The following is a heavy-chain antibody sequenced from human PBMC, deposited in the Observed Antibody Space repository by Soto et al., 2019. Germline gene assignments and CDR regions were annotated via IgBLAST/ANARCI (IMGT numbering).Heavy chain of an antibody. V-gene: IGHV4-59*08. CDR3: ARHRTDLDS. CDR2: IYYSGST. D-gene: IGHD2-21*02. J-gene: IGHJ4*02. CDR1: GGSISNYY. Sequence: SETLSLTCTVSGGSISNYYWSWIRQPPGKGLEYIGYIYYSGSTNYNPSLKSRVTISVDTSKNQFSLKLNSVTAADTAVYYCARHRTDLDSWGQGTLVTSPQ.